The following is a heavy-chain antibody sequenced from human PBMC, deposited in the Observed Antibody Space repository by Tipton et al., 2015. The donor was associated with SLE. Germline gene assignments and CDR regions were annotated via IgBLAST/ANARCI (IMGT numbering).Heavy chain of an antibody. J-gene: IGHJ4*02. CDR3: ARSAGYSSSWAHFDY. CDR2: IYNSGST. V-gene: IGHV4-39*01. Sequence: TLSLTCTVSGGSISSSSYYWGWIRQPPGKGLEWIGSIYNSGSTYYNASLKSRVTISVDTSKNQFSLKLTSLTVADTAVYYCARSAGYSSSWAHFDYWGQGTLVTVSS. CDR1: GGSISSSSYY. D-gene: IGHD6-13*01.